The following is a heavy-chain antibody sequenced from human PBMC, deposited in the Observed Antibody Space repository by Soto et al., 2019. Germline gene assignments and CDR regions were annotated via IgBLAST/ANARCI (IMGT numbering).Heavy chain of an antibody. CDR1: GFTFSSYA. Sequence: RLSCAASGFTFSSYAMSWVRQAPGKGLEWVSAISGSGGSTYYADSVKGRFTISRDNSKNTLYLQMNSLRAEDTAVYYCAKDMDFWSGYYRAPGEFDYWGQGTLVTVSS. CDR2: ISGSGGST. D-gene: IGHD3-3*01. CDR3: AKDMDFWSGYYRAPGEFDY. V-gene: IGHV3-23*01. J-gene: IGHJ4*02.